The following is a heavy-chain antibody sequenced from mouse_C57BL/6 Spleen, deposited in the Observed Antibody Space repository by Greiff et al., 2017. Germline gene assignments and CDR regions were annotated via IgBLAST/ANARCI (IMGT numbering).Heavy chain of an antibody. CDR1: GFTFSSYG. CDR3: ARHEGDGYDAMDY. Sequence: VQLKESGGDLVKPGGSLKLSCAASGFTFSSYGMSWVRQTPDKRLEWVATISSGGSYTYYPDSMKGRFTISRDNAKNTLYLQMSSLKSEDTAMYYCARHEGDGYDAMDYWGQGTSVTVSS. CDR2: ISSGGSYT. D-gene: IGHD2-3*01. V-gene: IGHV5-6*01. J-gene: IGHJ4*01.